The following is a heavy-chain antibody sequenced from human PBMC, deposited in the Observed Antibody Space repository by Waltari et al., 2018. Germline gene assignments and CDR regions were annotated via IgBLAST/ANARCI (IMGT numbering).Heavy chain of an antibody. J-gene: IGHJ3*02. CDR1: GFTFSSYS. V-gene: IGHV3-21*02. Sequence: AQLVDSGGGLVKPGGSLRLSCAASGFTFSSYSMNWVRQAPGKGWEWCSAISSSSSYIYYADSVKGRFTISRDNAKNSLYLQMNSLRAEDTAVYYCAIIVGATTSDAFDIWGQGTMVTVSS. CDR3: AIIVGATTSDAFDI. CDR2: ISSSSSYI. D-gene: IGHD1-26*01.